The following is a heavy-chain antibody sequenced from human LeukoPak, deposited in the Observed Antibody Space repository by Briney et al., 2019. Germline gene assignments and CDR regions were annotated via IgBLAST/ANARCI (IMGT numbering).Heavy chain of an antibody. CDR3: VSFYETY. J-gene: IGHJ4*02. CDR2: INGDGSWT. V-gene: IGHV3-74*01. Sequence: GGSLRPSCAASGNYWMHWVRQAPGKGLVWVSHINGDGSWTTYADSVKGRFTISKDNAKNTVYLQMNNLRAEDTAVYYCVSFYETYWGRGTLVTVSS. CDR1: GNYW. D-gene: IGHD2-2*01.